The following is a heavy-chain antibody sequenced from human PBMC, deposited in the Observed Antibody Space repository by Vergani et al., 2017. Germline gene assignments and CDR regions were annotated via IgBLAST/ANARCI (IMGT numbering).Heavy chain of an antibody. CDR2: IKTNTDGGTT. CDR1: GFTFSNAW. D-gene: IGHD3-16*01. CDR3: TTDPIYDYIRVY. J-gene: IGHJ4*02. V-gene: IGHV3-15*01. Sequence: EVQLVESGGGLVQPGGSLRLSCAASGFTFSNAWMSWVRQAPGKGLEWVGRIKTNTDGGTTDYAAPVKGRFTISIDESKNTRYLQMNSLKTEDTAVYYCTTDPIYDYIRVYWGQGTLVTVSS.